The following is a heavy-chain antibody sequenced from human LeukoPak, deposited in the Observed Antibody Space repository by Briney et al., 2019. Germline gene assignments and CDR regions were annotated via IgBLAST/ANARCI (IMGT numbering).Heavy chain of an antibody. CDR2: INPNSGGT. J-gene: IGHJ4*02. Sequence: GASVKVSCKASGYTFTGYYMHWVRQAPGQGLEWMGWINPNSGGTNYAQKFQGRVTMTRDTSINTAYMELNRLRSDDTAVYYCASARIVVVPAAMGYWGQGTLVTVSS. CDR3: ASARIVVVPAAMGY. D-gene: IGHD2-2*01. V-gene: IGHV1-2*02. CDR1: GYTFTGYY.